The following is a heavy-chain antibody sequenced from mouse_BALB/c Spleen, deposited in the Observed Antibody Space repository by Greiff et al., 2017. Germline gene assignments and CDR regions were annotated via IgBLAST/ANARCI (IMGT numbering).Heavy chain of an antibody. J-gene: IGHJ4*01. Sequence: EVKLMESGGGLVQPGGSLRLSCATSGFTFTDYYMSWVRQPPGKALEWLGFIRNKANGYTTEYSASVKGRFTISRDNSQSILYLQMNTLRAEDSATYYCARDIGTTVVADYAMDYWGQGTSVTVSA. CDR2: IRNKANGYTT. CDR3: ARDIGTTVVADYAMDY. CDR1: GFTFTDYY. V-gene: IGHV7-3*02. D-gene: IGHD1-1*01.